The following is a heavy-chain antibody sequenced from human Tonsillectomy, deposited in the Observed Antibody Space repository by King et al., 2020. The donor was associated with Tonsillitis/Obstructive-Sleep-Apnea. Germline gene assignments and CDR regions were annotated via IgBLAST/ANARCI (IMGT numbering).Heavy chain of an antibody. Sequence: VQLQESGPGLVKPSETLSLTCTVSGGSISSYYWSWIRQPPGKGLEWIGYIYYSGSTNYNPSLKSRVTISVDTSKNQFSLKLSSVTAADPAVYYCARDRRDGSNSLDYFDYWGQGTLVTVSS. J-gene: IGHJ4*02. CDR3: ARDRRDGSNSLDYFDY. V-gene: IGHV4-59*08. CDR2: IYYSGST. CDR1: GGSISSYY. D-gene: IGHD5-24*01.